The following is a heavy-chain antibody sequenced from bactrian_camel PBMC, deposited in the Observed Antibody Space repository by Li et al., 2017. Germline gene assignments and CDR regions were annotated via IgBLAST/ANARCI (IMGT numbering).Heavy chain of an antibody. CDR2: IATGSGNT. V-gene: IGHV3S54*01. CDR3: AAMDRDYCYTTIPYEYNY. CDR1: GNVVTTNC. Sequence: HVQLVESGGGSVQAGGSLRLSCELSGNVVTTNCMGWFRQAPGKEREGVARIATGSGNTYYADSVKGRFTISQDSAKNTVYLQMNSLKPEDTAMYYCAAMDRDYCYTTIPYEYNYRGRGTQVTVS. J-gene: IGHJ4*01. D-gene: IGHD2*01.